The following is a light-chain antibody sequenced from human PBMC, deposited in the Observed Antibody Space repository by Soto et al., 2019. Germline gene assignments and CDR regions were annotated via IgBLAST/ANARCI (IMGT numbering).Light chain of an antibody. CDR3: CSDAGRSTYV. CDR1: GSYNF. J-gene: IGLJ1*01. Sequence: QSVLTQPASVSASPAGSITISCTVGSYNFVSWYQQHPGKAPKVLIYEVSKRPSGVSDRFSGSKSGNTASLTISGLQAEDEADYYCCSDAGRSTYVFGTGTKVTVL. V-gene: IGLV2-23*02. CDR2: EVS.